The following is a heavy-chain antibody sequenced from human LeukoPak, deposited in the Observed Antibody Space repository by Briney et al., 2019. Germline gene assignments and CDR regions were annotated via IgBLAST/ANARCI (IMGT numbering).Heavy chain of an antibody. J-gene: IGHJ4*02. CDR1: GGSISSYY. CDR2: IYTSGST. D-gene: IGHD3-22*01. V-gene: IGHV4-4*07. CDR3: ARDLLTYYYDSSGYFDY. Sequence: SETLSLTCTVSGGSISSYYWSWIRQPAGKGLEWIGRIYTSGSTNYNPSLKSQVTMSVDTSKNQFSLKLSSVTAADTAVYYCARDLLTYYYDSSGYFDYWGQGTLVTVSS.